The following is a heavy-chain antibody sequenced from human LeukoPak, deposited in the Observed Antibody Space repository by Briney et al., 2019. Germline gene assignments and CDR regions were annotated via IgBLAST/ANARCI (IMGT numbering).Heavy chain of an antibody. D-gene: IGHD3/OR15-3a*01. CDR2: VYPGDSDT. V-gene: IGHV5-51*01. CDR1: GYSFTSYW. J-gene: IGHJ3*02. CDR3: ATRTVARSNNGFDI. Sequence: GASLKISSKGSGYSFTSYWIAWVRQMPGKGLEWMGFVYPGDSDTRYSPSFQGQVTMSADKSISTAYLQWSSLKASDTAMYYCATRTVARSNNGFDIWGQGTMVTVSS.